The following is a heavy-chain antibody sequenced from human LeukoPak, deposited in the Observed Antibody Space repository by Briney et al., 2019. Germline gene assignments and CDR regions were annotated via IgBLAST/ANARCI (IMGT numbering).Heavy chain of an antibody. Sequence: RGASLQISCQGSGSTFTSYWIGWVRQVPGKGLEWMGIIYAGDSDTRYSTSFQGQVTISADKFISTAYLQWSSLKASDTAMYYCARQDYDYVWGSWGQGPLVTVSS. CDR1: GSTFTSYW. CDR2: IYAGDSDT. J-gene: IGHJ4*02. CDR3: ARQDYDYVWGS. V-gene: IGHV5-51*01. D-gene: IGHD3-16*01.